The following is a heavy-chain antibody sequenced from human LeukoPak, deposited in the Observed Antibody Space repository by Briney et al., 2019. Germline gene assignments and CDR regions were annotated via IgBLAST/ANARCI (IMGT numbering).Heavy chain of an antibody. V-gene: IGHV3-74*01. Sequence: GGSLRFSCAASGFTSSSYWMHWVRQVPGKGLVWVSRISGDGTARNYADSVKGRFTISRDDAKNTVDLQMNSLRGEDTAVYYCVRGRGSYGWFDPWGQGTLVTVSS. J-gene: IGHJ5*02. CDR2: ISGDGTAR. CDR3: VRGRGSYGWFDP. CDR1: GFTSSSYW. D-gene: IGHD3-10*01.